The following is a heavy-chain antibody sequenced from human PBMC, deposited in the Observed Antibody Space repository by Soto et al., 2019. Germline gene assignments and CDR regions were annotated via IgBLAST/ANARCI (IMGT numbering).Heavy chain of an antibody. CDR3: ASVQYSYGYYYGMDV. CDR2: IDPSDSYT. Sequence: GESLKISCKGSGYSFTSYWIGWVRQMPGKGLEWMGRIDPSDSYTNYSPSFQGHVTISADKSISTAYLQWSSLKASDTAMYYCASVQYSYGYYYGMDVWGQGTTVTVSS. J-gene: IGHJ6*02. D-gene: IGHD5-18*01. CDR1: GYSFTSYW. V-gene: IGHV5-10-1*01.